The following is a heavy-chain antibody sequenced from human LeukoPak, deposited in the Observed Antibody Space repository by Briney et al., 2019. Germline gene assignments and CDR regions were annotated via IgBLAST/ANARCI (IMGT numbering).Heavy chain of an antibody. CDR3: ARGIDAGVDY. J-gene: IGHJ4*02. D-gene: IGHD5-24*01. CDR2: IIPIFGTA. Sequence: SVKVSFKASGGTFSSYAISWVRQAPGQGLEWMGGIIPIFGTANYAQKFQGRVTITADESTSTAYMELSSLRSEDTAIYYCARGIDAGVDYWGQGTLVTVSS. V-gene: IGHV1-69*01. CDR1: GGTFSSYA.